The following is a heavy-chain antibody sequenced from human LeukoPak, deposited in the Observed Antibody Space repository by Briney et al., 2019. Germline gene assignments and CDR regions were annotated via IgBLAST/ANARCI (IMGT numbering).Heavy chain of an antibody. V-gene: IGHV3-74*01. D-gene: IGHD4/OR15-4a*01. CDR2: INSDGSST. Sequence: GGSLRLSCAASGFTFSSYWMHWVRQAPGKGLVWVSRINSDGSSTSYADSVKGRFTISRDNAKNTLYLQMNSLRAEDTAVYYCAKDHATGAWDFDYWGQGTLVTVSS. CDR3: AKDHATGAWDFDY. CDR1: GFTFSSYW. J-gene: IGHJ4*02.